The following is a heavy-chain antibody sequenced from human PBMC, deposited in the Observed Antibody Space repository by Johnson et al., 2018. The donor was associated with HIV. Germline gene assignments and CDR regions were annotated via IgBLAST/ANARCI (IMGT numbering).Heavy chain of an antibody. CDR1: GFTFDDYA. V-gene: IGHV3-9*01. J-gene: IGHJ3*02. Sequence: EVHLVESGGGLVQPGRSLRLSCAASGFTFDDYAMHWVRQAPGKGLEWVSGISWNSGSIGYADSVKGRFTISRDNAKNSLYLQMNILRAEDTALYYCAKDSMRYSGSYHDAFDIWGQGTMVTVSS. CDR3: AKDSMRYSGSYHDAFDI. CDR2: ISWNSGSI. D-gene: IGHD1-26*01.